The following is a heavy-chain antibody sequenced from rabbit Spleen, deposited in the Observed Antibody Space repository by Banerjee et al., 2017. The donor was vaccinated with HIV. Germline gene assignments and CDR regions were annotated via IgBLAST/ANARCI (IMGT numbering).Heavy chain of an antibody. J-gene: IGHJ4*01. Sequence: QSLEESGGDLVKPGASLTLTCTASGFSFSSRHYMCWVRQAPGKGLEWIACIYAGSSGDTYYANWAKGRFTISKTSSTTVTLQMTSLTAADTATYFCARETSSGWGVLLYYFNLWGQGTLVTVS. CDR2: IYAGSSGDT. D-gene: IGHD4-1*01. CDR1: GFSFSSRHY. CDR3: ARETSSGWGVLLYYFNL. V-gene: IGHV1S40*01.